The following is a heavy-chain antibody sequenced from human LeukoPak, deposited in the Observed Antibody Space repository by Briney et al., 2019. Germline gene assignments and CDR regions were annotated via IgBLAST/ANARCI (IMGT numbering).Heavy chain of an antibody. D-gene: IGHD1-26*01. Sequence: GESLKISCNVSGYSFTSYCIGWVRPMPGKGLEWMGIIYPGDSGLTYSPSFQGQVTISVDKSINTAYLQCSSLQASNTAMYYCGMSGDRVPLQDDVFDVWGQGTMVTVST. CDR2: IYPGDSGL. CDR3: GMSGDRVPLQDDVFDV. CDR1: GYSFTSYC. J-gene: IGHJ3*01. V-gene: IGHV5-51*01.